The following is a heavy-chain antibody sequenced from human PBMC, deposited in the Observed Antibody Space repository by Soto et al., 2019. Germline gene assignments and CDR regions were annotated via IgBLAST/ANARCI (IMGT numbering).Heavy chain of an antibody. V-gene: IGHV1-2*02. D-gene: IGHD2-15*01. CDR2: INPNSGGT. CDR3: ARDLACSGGNTFDV. J-gene: IGHJ3*01. CDR1: GYTFTGYY. Sequence: ASVKVSCKASGYTFTGYYIHWMRQAPGQGLEWMGWINPNSGGTNYAQKFQGRLTMTRDTSISTAYMELSRLTSDDTVVYYCARDLACSGGNTFDVWGQGTMVTVSS.